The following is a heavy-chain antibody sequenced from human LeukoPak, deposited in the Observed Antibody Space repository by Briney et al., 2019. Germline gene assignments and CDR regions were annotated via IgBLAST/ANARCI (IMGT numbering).Heavy chain of an antibody. CDR2: IRGSGGTT. J-gene: IGHJ4*02. D-gene: IGHD6-19*01. CDR1: GFTFSNYA. CDR3: SRGPAVPVADYYFDY. Sequence: GGSLRLSCAASGFTFSNYAMTWVRQAPGQGLELVSAIRGSGGTTSYAASVQGRFTIFRLNSKNTQYLQMHSLMTDATAAYYCSRGPAVPVADYYFDYWGQGTVVSVSS. V-gene: IGHV3-23*01.